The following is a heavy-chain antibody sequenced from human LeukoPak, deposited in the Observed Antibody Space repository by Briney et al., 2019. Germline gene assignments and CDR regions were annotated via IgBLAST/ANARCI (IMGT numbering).Heavy chain of an antibody. CDR3: AREAILRAKQPIAVAGTYYFDY. CDR2: INPNSGGT. Sequence: EASVKVSCKASGYTFTGYYMHWVRQAPGQGLEWMGWINPNSGGTNYAQKFQGRVTMTRDTSISTAYMELSRLRSDDTAVYYCAREAILRAKQPIAVAGTYYFDYWGQGTLVTVSS. D-gene: IGHD6-19*01. CDR1: GYTFTGYY. V-gene: IGHV1-2*02. J-gene: IGHJ4*02.